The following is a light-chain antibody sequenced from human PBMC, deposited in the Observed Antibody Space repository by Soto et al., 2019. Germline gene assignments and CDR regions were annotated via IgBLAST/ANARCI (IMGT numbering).Light chain of an antibody. Sequence: DLPMTQSPSSLSASVGDRVIITCRASQNINSFLNWYQQKPGMAPKLLIRSASTLHSGVPSRFNGGGSGTDFTLTISSLQFEDFATYYCQQSYSTPTFGQGTKVEI. V-gene: IGKV1-39*01. CDR1: QNINSF. J-gene: IGKJ1*01. CDR3: QQSYSTPT. CDR2: SAS.